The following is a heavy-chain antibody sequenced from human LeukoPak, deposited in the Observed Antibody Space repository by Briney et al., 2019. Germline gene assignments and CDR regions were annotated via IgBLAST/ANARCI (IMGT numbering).Heavy chain of an antibody. J-gene: IGHJ5*02. V-gene: IGHV4-59*01. Sequence: SETLSLTCTVSGGSISSYFLSWIRQPPGKGLDWIGYIYYSGSTNYNPSLKRGLSISVDTSKTQFSLKLSSVTAADTAVYYCAREEAAYYYDGIAHWFDPWGQGTLVTVSS. CDR3: AREEAAYYYDGIAHWFDP. CDR2: IYYSGST. CDR1: GGSISSYF. D-gene: IGHD3-22*01.